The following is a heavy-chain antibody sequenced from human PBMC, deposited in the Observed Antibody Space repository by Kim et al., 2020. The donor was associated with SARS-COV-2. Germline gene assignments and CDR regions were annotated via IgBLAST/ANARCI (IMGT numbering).Heavy chain of an antibody. V-gene: IGHV3-21*01. CDR2: ISSSSSYI. Sequence: GGSLRLSCAASGFTFSSYSMNWVRQAPGKGLEWVSSISSSSSYIYYADSVKGRFTISRDNAKNSLYLQMNSLRAEDTAMYYCARAGRITMIVVVEGGAFDIWGQGTMVTVSS. CDR1: GFTFSSYS. J-gene: IGHJ3*02. CDR3: ARAGRITMIVVVEGGAFDI. D-gene: IGHD3-22*01.